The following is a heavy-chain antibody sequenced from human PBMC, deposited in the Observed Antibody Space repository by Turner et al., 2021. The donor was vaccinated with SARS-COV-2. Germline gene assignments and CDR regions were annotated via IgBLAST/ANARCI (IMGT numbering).Heavy chain of an antibody. D-gene: IGHD5-18*01. J-gene: IGHJ6*02. CDR1: GASISSSSYS. CDR3: ARLMDTAMDYYGTDV. Sequence: QLQLQGSGARLKKPLETLFITFTAAGASISSSSYSWGWIRQPPGKGLEWIGNIYYSGSDYYNPSLKSRVTISVDPSKNQFSLKLTSVTAADTAVYYCARLMDTAMDYYGTDVWGQGTTVTVSS. CDR2: IYYSGSD. V-gene: IGHV4-39*01.